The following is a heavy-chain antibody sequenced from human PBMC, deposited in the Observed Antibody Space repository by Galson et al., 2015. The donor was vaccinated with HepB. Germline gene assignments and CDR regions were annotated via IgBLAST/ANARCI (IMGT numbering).Heavy chain of an antibody. CDR1: GYTFTSYG. V-gene: IGHV1-18*01. CDR3: AGGPQYSLAAAGKPDY. Sequence: SVKVSCKASGYTFTSYGISWVGQAPGQGLEWMGWISAYNGNTNYAQKLQGRVTMTTDTSTSTAYMELRSLRSDDTAVYYCAGGPQYSLAAAGKPDYWGQGTRVTVSP. D-gene: IGHD6-13*01. CDR2: ISAYNGNT. J-gene: IGHJ4*02.